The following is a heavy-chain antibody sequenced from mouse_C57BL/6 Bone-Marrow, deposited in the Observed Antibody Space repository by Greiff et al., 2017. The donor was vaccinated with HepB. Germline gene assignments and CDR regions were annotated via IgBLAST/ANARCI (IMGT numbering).Heavy chain of an antibody. CDR1: GFSFTSYG. Sequence: QVQLKESGPGLVQPSQRLSITCTVSGFSFTSYGVHWVRQSPGKGLEWLGVIWSGGSTDYNAAFISRLSISKDNSKSQVFFKMNSLQADDTAIYYCARNGGLGAWFAYWGQGTLVTVSA. V-gene: IGHV2-2*01. J-gene: IGHJ3*01. D-gene: IGHD4-1*01. CDR3: ARNGGLGAWFAY. CDR2: IWSGGST.